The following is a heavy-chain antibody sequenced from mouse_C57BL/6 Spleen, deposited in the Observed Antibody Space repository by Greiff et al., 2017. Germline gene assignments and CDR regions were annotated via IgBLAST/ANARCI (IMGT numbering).Heavy chain of an antibody. D-gene: IGHD3-2*02. CDR3: ARDQGPYWYFDV. CDR1: GFTFSDYY. V-gene: IGHV5-16*01. CDR2: INYDGSST. Sequence: EVQVVESEGGLVQPGSSMKLSCTASGFTFSDYYMAWVRQVPEKGLEWVANINYDGSSTYYLDSLKSRFIISRDNAKNILYLQMSSLKSEDTATYYCARDQGPYWYFDVWGTGTTVTVSS. J-gene: IGHJ1*03.